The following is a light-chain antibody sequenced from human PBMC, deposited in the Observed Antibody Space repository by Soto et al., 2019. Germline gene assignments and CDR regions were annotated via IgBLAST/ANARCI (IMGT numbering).Light chain of an antibody. CDR1: QSVSSN. J-gene: IGKJ1*01. Sequence: EIVMTQSPATLSVSPGERATLSCRASQSVSSNLAWYQQKPGQAPRLFIYDTSTRATGISDRFSGSGSGTDFTLTISRLEPEDFAVYYCQQYGSSPWTFGQGTKVDIK. V-gene: IGKV3-20*01. CDR3: QQYGSSPWT. CDR2: DTS.